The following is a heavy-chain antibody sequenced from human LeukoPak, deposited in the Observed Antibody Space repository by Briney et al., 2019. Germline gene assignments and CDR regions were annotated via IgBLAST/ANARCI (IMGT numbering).Heavy chain of an antibody. J-gene: IGHJ4*02. D-gene: IGHD4-23*01. CDR3: ARDEGNPGGFVY. CDR2: IYYSGST. V-gene: IGHV4-59*01. Sequence: SETLSLTRTVSGGSISSYYWSWIRQPPGKGLEWIGYIYYSGSTNYNPSLKSRVTISVDTSKNQFSLKLSSVTAADTAVYYCARDEGNPGGFVYWGQGTLVTVSS. CDR1: GGSISSYY.